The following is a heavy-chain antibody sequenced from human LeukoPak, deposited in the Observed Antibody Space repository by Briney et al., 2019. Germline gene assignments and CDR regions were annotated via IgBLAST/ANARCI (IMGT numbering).Heavy chain of an antibody. V-gene: IGHV1-46*01. CDR2: INPSGGST. CDR3: ARDPVASSGDY. J-gene: IGHJ4*02. CDR1: GYTFTSYY. D-gene: IGHD3-10*01. Sequence: ASVKVSCKASGYTFTSYYMHWVRQAPGQGLEWMGIINPSGGSTSYAQKLQGRVTMTTDTSTSTAYMELRSLRSDDTAVYHCARDPVASSGDYWGQGTLVTVSS.